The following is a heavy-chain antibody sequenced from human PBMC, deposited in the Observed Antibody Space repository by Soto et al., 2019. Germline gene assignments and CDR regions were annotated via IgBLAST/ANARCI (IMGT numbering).Heavy chain of an antibody. V-gene: IGHV3-15*01. CDR2: IKSKTDGGTT. D-gene: IGHD3-3*01. J-gene: IGHJ4*02. CDR1: GFTFSNAW. CDR3: TTEYYDFWSGYHPGWYYFDY. Sequence: EVQLVESGGGLVKPGGSLRLSCEASGFTFSNAWMSWVRQAPGKGLEWVGRIKSKTDGGTTDYAAPVKGRFTISRDDSKNTLYLQMNSLKTEDTAVYYCTTEYYDFWSGYHPGWYYFDYWGQGTLVTVSS.